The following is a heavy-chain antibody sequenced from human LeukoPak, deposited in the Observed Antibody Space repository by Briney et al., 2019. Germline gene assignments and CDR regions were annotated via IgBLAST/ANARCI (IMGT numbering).Heavy chain of an antibody. D-gene: IGHD4-17*01. V-gene: IGHV1-2*02. CDR1: GYTFTGYY. Sequence: ASVKVSCKASGYTFTGYYMHWVRQAPGQGLEWMGWINPNNGGTNYAQKFQGRVTMTRDTSISTAYMELSRLRSDDTAVYYCASPHDYGDYGFDYYYYYGMDVWGQGTTVTVSS. CDR2: INPNNGGT. CDR3: ASPHDYGDYGFDYYYYYGMDV. J-gene: IGHJ6*02.